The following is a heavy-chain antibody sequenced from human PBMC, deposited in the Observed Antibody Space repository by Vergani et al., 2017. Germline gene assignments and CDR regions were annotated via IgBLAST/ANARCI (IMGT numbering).Heavy chain of an antibody. CDR1: GFSFSNAW. CDR2: IKSQIDGGTT. Sequence: EVQLVESGGGLVKPGGSLRLSCAASGFSFSNAWMTWVRQGPGKGLEWVGRIKSQIDGGTTDYAAPVKGRFTISRDDSTNMLYLHMNSLKTEDTAVYYWAKTSLYYYDSSGYYNKYYFDYWGQGTLVTVSS. D-gene: IGHD3-22*01. CDR3: AKTSLYYYDSSGYYNKYYFDY. J-gene: IGHJ4*02. V-gene: IGHV3-15*01.